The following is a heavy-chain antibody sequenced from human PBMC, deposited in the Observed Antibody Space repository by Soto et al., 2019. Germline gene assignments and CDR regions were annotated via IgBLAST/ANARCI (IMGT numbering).Heavy chain of an antibody. CDR2: IIPMLTVR. J-gene: IGHJ3*01. CDR3: SIGSWSAETFDV. Sequence: QVHLVQSGAEVKKPGSSVKVSCKAAGGTFSTYTLIWVRQAPGQGLEWMGRIIPMLTVRNSAQKFQGRVTLTADKSTSTAFMELTSLRSDDTAVYYCSIGSWSAETFDVWCQGTMVTVSS. D-gene: IGHD2-2*01. CDR1: GGTFSTYT. V-gene: IGHV1-69*02.